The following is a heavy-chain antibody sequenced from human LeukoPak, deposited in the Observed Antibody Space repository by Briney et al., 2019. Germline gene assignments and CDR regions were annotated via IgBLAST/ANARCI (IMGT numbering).Heavy chain of an antibody. Sequence: GRSLRLSCAASGFTFSSYAMHWVRQAPGKGLEWVAVISYDGSNKYYADSVKGRFTISRDNSKSTLYLQMNSLRAEDTAVYYCARVLRIPKKGPVVTLNRALDYWGQGTLVTVSS. CDR1: GFTFSSYA. D-gene: IGHD4-23*01. CDR2: ISYDGSNK. CDR3: ARVLRIPKKGPVVTLNRALDY. J-gene: IGHJ4*02. V-gene: IGHV3-30*04.